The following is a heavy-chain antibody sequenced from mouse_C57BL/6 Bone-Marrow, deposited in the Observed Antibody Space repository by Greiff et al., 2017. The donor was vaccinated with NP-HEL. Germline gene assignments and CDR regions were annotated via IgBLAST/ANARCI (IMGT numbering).Heavy chain of an antibody. V-gene: IGHV1-67*01. J-gene: IGHJ3*01. CDR3: ARPYSNYWFAY. Sequence: QVQLQQSGPELVRPGVSVKISCKGSGYTFTDYAMHWVKQSHAKSLEWIGVISTYYGDASYNQKFKDKATMTGDKSSSTAYMELARLTSEDSAVYYCARPYSNYWFAYWGQGTLVTVSA. CDR2: ISTYYGDA. D-gene: IGHD2-5*01. CDR1: GYTFTDYA.